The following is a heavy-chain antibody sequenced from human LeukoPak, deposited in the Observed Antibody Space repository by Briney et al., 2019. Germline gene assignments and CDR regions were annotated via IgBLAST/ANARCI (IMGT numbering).Heavy chain of an antibody. Sequence: SETLSLTCVVYGGSFSGYYWGWIRQPPGKGLEWIGEINHSGGTNYNPSLKSRVTISVDTSKNQFSLKLSSVTAADTAVYYCARGPLGRFLEWLFLDYWGQGTLVTVSS. V-gene: IGHV4-34*01. J-gene: IGHJ4*02. D-gene: IGHD3-3*01. CDR3: ARGPLGRFLEWLFLDY. CDR2: INHSGGT. CDR1: GGSFSGYY.